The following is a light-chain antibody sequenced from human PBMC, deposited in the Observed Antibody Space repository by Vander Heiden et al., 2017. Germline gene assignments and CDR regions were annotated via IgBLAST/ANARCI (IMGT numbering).Light chain of an antibody. V-gene: IGLV2-23*01. Sequence: QSALPQPASVSGSPGQSITISCTGTSRDVGSYNLVSWYQQHPGKAPKLMIYEGSKRPSGVSNRFSGSKSGNTASLTISGLQAEDEADYYCCSYAGNWVFGGGTKLTVL. CDR3: CSYAGNWV. CDR2: EGS. J-gene: IGLJ3*02. CDR1: SRDVGSYNL.